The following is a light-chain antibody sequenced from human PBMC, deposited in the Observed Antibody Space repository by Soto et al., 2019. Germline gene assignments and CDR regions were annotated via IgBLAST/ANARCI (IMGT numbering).Light chain of an antibody. CDR2: EVN. J-gene: IGLJ1*01. CDR1: GSDVGAYNF. CDR3: CSYAGTVAYV. V-gene: IGLV2-23*02. Sequence: QCALNPPASVSRVPGQLSSLPFAGNGSDVGAYNFVSWYQQHPGKAPKLIICEVNTRPSGISNRFSGSKSGDTASLTISGLQAEDEADYFCCSYAGTVAYVFGTGTKVTVL.